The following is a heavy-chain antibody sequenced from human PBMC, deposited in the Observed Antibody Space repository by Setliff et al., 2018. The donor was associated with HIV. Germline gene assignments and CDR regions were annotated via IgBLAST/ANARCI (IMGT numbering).Heavy chain of an antibody. D-gene: IGHD1-26*01. CDR2: INAGTGDA. CDR1: AYTFTSFA. V-gene: IGHV1-3*01. J-gene: IGHJ4*02. CDR3: ARVEGATATLTD. Sequence: ASVKVSCKTSAYTFTSFAIHWMRQAPGQWLEWMGWINAGTGDAKYAQKFQGRVTMTRDTSTRTVYMELSSLRSEDTAVYYCARVEGATATLTDWGQGTLVTVSS.